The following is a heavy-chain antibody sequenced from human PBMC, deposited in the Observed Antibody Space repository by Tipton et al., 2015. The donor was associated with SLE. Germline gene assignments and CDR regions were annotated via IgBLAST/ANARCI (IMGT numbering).Heavy chain of an antibody. CDR3: AKQLAPYYYGMDV. V-gene: IGHV3-30*19. CDR2: ISFDGREK. D-gene: IGHD6-6*01. CDR1: GFIFSSYG. J-gene: IGHJ6*02. Sequence: SLRLSCAASGFIFSSYGMHWVRQAPGKGLEWVALISFDGREKYYADSVKGRFTISRDNSKSTLYLQMNSLRAEDTAVYYCAKQLAPYYYGMDVWGQGTTVTVSS.